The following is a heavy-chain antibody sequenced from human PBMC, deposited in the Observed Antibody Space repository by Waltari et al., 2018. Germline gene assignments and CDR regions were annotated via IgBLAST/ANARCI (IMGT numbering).Heavy chain of an antibody. J-gene: IGHJ6*03. CDR2: ISYDGSNK. D-gene: IGHD4-17*01. CDR1: GFTFSSYA. V-gene: IGHV3-30*01. CDR3: ARDANLETLRLKYYYYYYMDV. Sequence: QVQLVESGGGVVQPGRSLRLSCAASGFTFSSYAMHWVRQAPGKGLEWVAVISYDGSNKYYADSVKGRFTISRDNSKNTLYLQMNSLRAEDTAVFYCARDANLETLRLKYYYYYYMDVWGKGTTVTVSS.